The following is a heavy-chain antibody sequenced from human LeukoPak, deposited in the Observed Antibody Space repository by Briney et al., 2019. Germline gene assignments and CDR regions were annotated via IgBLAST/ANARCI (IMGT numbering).Heavy chain of an antibody. CDR1: GFTFNSYA. J-gene: IGHJ4*02. CDR2: ISGSGGST. V-gene: IGHV3-23*01. Sequence: GGSLRLSCAASGFTFNSYAMSWVRQAPGMGLEWVSAISGSGGSTYYADSVKGRLTISRDNSKNTLYLQMNSLRAEDTAVYYCAKGGRYDPQTYWGQGTLVTVSS. CDR3: AKGGRYDPQTY. D-gene: IGHD3-16*01.